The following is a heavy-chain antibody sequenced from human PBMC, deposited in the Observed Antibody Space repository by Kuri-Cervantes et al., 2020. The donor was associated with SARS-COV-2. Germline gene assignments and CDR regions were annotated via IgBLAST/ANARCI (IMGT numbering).Heavy chain of an antibody. CDR3: ARDQIGAVAGMENDY. CDR2: ISGSGGST. CDR1: GFTFSSCA. Sequence: GGSLRLSCAASGFTFSSCAMSWVRQAPGKGLEWVSAISGSGGSTYYADSVKGRFTISRDNSKNTLYLQMNSLRAEDTAVYYCARDQIGAVAGMENDYWGQGTLVTVSS. J-gene: IGHJ4*02. D-gene: IGHD6-19*01. V-gene: IGHV3-23*01.